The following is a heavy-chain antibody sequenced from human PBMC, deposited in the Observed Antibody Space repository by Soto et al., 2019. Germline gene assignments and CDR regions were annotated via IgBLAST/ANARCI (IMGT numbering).Heavy chain of an antibody. V-gene: IGHV1-46*01. CDR2: INPSGGST. CDR3: ARDHHSSGYYYLRENWFDP. CDR1: GYTFTSYY. Sequence: GASVKVSCKASGYTFTSYYMHWVRQAPGQGLEWMGIINPSGGSTSYAQKFQGGVTMTRDTSTSTVYMELSSLRSEDTAVYYCARDHHSSGYYYLRENWFDPWGQGTLVTVSS. J-gene: IGHJ5*02. D-gene: IGHD3-22*01.